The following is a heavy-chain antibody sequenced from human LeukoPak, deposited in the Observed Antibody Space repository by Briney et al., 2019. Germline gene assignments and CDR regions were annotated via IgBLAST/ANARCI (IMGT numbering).Heavy chain of an antibody. CDR1: GFTFDEYA. Sequence: GGSLRLSCAASGFTFDEYAMHWVGQAPGKRLEWVSLISWDGGSTYYADSVKGRFTISRDYSKNSLYLQMNSLRAEDTALYYCAKDGYDILTGYYYYYYMDVWGKGTTVTVSS. V-gene: IGHV3-43D*03. CDR3: AKDGYDILTGYYYYYYMDV. D-gene: IGHD3-9*01. CDR2: ISWDGGST. J-gene: IGHJ6*03.